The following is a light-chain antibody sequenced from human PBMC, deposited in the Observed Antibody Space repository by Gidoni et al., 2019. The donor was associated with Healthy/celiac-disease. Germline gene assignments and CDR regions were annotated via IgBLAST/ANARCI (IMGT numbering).Light chain of an antibody. CDR2: AAS. V-gene: IGKV1-39*01. CDR3: QQSYSTPRT. J-gene: IGKJ2*01. CDR1: QSITIY. Sequence: DIQLPQPPSSLSASVGDRVTITCRASQSITIYLNWYQQKPGKAPKVLIYAASSLQSGVPSRFSGSGSGTDFTLTISSLQPEDIATYYCQQSYSTPRTFGQGTKLEIK.